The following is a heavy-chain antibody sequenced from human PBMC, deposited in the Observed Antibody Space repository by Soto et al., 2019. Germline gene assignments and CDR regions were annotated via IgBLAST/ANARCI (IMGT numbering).Heavy chain of an antibody. CDR3: ATAPKIDYFDS. Sequence: SETLSLTCAVSGSSISSDYYWGWIRQPPGKGLEWIGSINHSGSTYYNPPLKSRVTISVDTSKNQFSLKLTSVTAADTAVYYCATAPKIDYFDSWAQGTLVTVSS. V-gene: IGHV4-38-2*01. J-gene: IGHJ4*02. CDR2: INHSGST. CDR1: GSSISSDYY.